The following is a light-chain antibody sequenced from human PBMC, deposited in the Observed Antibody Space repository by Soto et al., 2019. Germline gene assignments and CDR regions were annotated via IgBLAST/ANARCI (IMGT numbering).Light chain of an antibody. CDR1: QSVNSK. J-gene: IGKJ1*01. CDR2: GAS. CDR3: QQYNNWPLWT. Sequence: EIVMTQSPDTLSVSPGERAILSCRASQSVNSKLAWYQRKAGQAPRLLIYGASTRATDIPARFSGSGSGTEFTLTISSLQSEDFAVYFCQQYNNWPLWTFGQGTKVEVK. V-gene: IGKV3-15*01.